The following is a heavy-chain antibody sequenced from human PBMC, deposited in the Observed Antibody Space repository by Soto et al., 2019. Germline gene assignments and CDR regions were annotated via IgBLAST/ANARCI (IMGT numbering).Heavy chain of an antibody. CDR2: ITGSGHST. D-gene: IGHD4-17*01. V-gene: IGHV3-23*01. CDR1: GFIFSSYS. CDR3: ANYYRDYAGGDFFQH. J-gene: IGHJ1*01. Sequence: GGSLRLSCAFSGFIFSSYSINWVRQAPWRGLEWVSAITGSGHSTYYADSVKGRFTISRDNSKNTLYLQMNSLRAEDTAIYYCANYYRDYAGGDFFQHSGQGTLVTLCS.